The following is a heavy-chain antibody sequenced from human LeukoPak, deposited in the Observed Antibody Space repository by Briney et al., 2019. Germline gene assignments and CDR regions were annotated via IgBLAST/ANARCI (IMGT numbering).Heavy chain of an antibody. Sequence: PSETLSLTCAVYGGSFSGYYWSWIRQPPGKGLEWIGEINHSGSTNYNPSLKSRVTISVDTSKNQFSLKLSSVTAADTAVYYCARIQLGYCSSTSCYNLPGVRFDPWGQGTLVTVSS. CDR1: GGSFSGYY. CDR2: INHSGST. V-gene: IGHV4-34*01. J-gene: IGHJ5*02. D-gene: IGHD2-2*02. CDR3: ARIQLGYCSSTSCYNLPGVRFDP.